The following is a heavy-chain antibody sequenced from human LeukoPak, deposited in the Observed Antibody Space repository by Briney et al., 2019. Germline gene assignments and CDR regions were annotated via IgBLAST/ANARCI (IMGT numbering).Heavy chain of an antibody. CDR3: ARARDSYGDLDY. Sequence: PSETLSLTCTVSGGSISSGGYYWSWIRQHPGKGLEWIGYIYYSGGTYYNPSLKSRVTISVDTSKNQFSLKLSSVTAADTAVYYCARARDSYGDLDYWGQGTLVTVSS. J-gene: IGHJ4*02. V-gene: IGHV4-31*03. CDR1: GGSISSGGYY. D-gene: IGHD5-18*01. CDR2: IYYSGGT.